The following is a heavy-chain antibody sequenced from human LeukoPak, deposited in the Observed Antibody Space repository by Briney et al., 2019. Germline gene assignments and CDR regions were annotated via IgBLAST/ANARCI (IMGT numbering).Heavy chain of an antibody. CDR3: ARDLAAQNWFDP. CDR2: ISSSSSYI. J-gene: IGHJ5*02. D-gene: IGHD6-13*01. V-gene: IGHV3-21*01. CDR1: GFTFSSYS. Sequence: GGSLRLSCAASGFTFSSYSMNWVRQAPGKGLEWVSSISSSSSYIYYADSVEGRFTISRDNAKNSLYLQMNSLRAEDTAVYYCARDLAAQNWFDPWGQGTLVTVSS.